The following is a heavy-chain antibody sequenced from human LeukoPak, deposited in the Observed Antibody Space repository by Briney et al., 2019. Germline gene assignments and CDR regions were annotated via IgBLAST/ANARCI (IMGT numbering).Heavy chain of an antibody. V-gene: IGHV3-74*01. CDR3: VREYSSSSGRAFDI. CDR1: GFTFSSYW. CDR2: ISTDGSST. D-gene: IGHD6-6*01. J-gene: IGHJ3*02. Sequence: GGSLRLSCAGSGFTFSSYWMHWVRQAPGKGLVCVSRISTDGSSTNSADSVKGRLTISRDNAKNTLYLQMNSLRAEDTAVYYCVREYSSSSGRAFDIWGQGTMVTVSP.